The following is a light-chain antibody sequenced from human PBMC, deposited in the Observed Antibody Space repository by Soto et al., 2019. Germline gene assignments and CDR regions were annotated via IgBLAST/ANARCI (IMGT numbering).Light chain of an antibody. J-gene: IGLJ2*01. CDR1: SSNIGACYD. CDR3: QSYDSSMSVVV. Sequence: QSVLTQAPSVSGAPGQRVTISCAGISSNIGACYDVHWYQQLPGTAPKLLIYGNSNRPSGVPDRFSGSKSGTSASLAITGLQAEDEADYYCQSYDSSMSVVVFGGGTK. CDR2: GNS. V-gene: IGLV1-40*01.